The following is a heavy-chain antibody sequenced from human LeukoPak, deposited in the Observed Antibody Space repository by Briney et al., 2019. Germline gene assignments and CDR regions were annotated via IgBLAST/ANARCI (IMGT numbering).Heavy chain of an antibody. CDR3: AAGSYLGRNFDY. CDR1: GFTFSSYA. D-gene: IGHD1-26*01. J-gene: IGHJ4*02. CDR2: IRGRGDRT. Sequence: GGSLRLSCAASGFTFSSYAMSWVRQAPGKGREWVAAIRGRGDRTSYADPVKGRRNIRRENSKNTRHLQMNSLRAEDPAVYYSAAGSYLGRNFDYWGQGTLVTVSS. V-gene: IGHV3-23*01.